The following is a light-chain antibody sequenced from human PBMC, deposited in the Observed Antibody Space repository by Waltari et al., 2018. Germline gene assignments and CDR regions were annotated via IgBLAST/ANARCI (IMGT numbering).Light chain of an antibody. V-gene: IGLV2-14*03. Sequence: QSALTQPPSVSGSPGQSITISCTGTSSDVGTYDYVSWYQQHPGKAPKLMIYDVTKRPSGIANRFSGSKSGKTASLTISGLQAEDEADYYCSSYTTSSTVYVFGTGTKVTVL. J-gene: IGLJ1*01. CDR3: SSYTTSSTVYV. CDR2: DVT. CDR1: SSDVGTYDY.